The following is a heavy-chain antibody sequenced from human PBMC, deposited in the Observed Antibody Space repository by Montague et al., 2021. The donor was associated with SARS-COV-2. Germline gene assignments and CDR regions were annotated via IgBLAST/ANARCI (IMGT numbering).Heavy chain of an antibody. J-gene: IGHJ4*02. CDR2: IGSNGGT. V-gene: IGHV3-23*01. D-gene: IGHD6-19*01. Sequence: SLRLSCAASGFTFNNYAMTWVRQGPGKGLEWVSGIGSNGGTFYGDSGKGRFTISRDNSKNTLYLQMNSLRVEDTALYFCTKDRVDDNGWSVDYWGQGTLVTVSS. CDR3: TKDRVDDNGWSVDY. CDR1: GFTFNNYA.